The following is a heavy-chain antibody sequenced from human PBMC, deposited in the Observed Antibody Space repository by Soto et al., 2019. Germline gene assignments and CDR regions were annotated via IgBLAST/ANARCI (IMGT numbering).Heavy chain of an antibody. J-gene: IGHJ6*02. D-gene: IGHD6-6*01. CDR2: IYYSGST. V-gene: IGHV4-31*03. CDR3: ARGADSSSSPYYYYGMDV. CDR1: GGSISSGGYY. Sequence: PSETLSLTCTVSGGSISSGGYYWSWIRQHPGKGLEWIGYIYYSGSTYYNPSLKSRVTISVDTSKNQFSLKLSSVTAADTAVYYCARGADSSSSPYYYYGMDVWGQGTTVTVSS.